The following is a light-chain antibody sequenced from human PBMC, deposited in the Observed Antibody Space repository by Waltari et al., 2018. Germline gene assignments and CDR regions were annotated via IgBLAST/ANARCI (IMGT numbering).Light chain of an antibody. CDR3: CSYGGRYV. J-gene: IGLJ1*01. Sequence: QSDLTQPRSVSGSPGQSVTISCTVTSSNYVSWYPQHPGKAPHLMIFEVTRRPSGVPDRFSGSKSGNTASLTISGLQAEDEADYYCCSYGGRYVFGTATKVTVL. V-gene: IGLV2-11*01. CDR2: EVT. CDR1: SSNY.